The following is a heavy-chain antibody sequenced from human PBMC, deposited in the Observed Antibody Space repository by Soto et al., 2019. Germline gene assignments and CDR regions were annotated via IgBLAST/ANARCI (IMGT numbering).Heavy chain of an antibody. CDR1: GGSISSGGYY. J-gene: IGHJ4*02. V-gene: IGHV4-31*03. CDR2: IYYSGST. Sequence: QVQLQESGPGLVKPSQTLSLTCTVSGGSISSGGYYWSWIRQHPGKGLEWIGYIYYSGSTYYNPSLKSRVSISVDTSKNQFSLKLSSVTAADTAVYYCARGSRGSGWTFDYWGQGTLVTVSS. D-gene: IGHD6-19*01. CDR3: ARGSRGSGWTFDY.